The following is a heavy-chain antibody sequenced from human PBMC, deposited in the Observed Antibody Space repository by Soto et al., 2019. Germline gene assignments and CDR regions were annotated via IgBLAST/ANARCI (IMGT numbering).Heavy chain of an antibody. Sequence: QVQLQESGPGLVKPSETLSLTCSVSGVSTSNHYWTWIRKPPGQGPEWIGCIYYRGTTNYNASFNSRVTISLDTFKTQFSLRLTSVTTADTAVYYCARGGGSPYHDHEFDYWGQGILVTVSS. CDR1: GVSTSNHY. D-gene: IGHD2-2*01. J-gene: IGHJ4*02. V-gene: IGHV4-59*11. CDR2: IYYRGTT. CDR3: ARGGGSPYHDHEFDY.